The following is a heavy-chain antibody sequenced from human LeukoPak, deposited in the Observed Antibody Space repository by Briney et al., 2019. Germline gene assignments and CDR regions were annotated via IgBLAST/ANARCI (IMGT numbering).Heavy chain of an antibody. J-gene: IGHJ6*03. CDR1: GYTFTGYY. CDR3: ARGAWAAPPGCMDV. CDR2: INPNSGGT. D-gene: IGHD6-6*01. V-gene: IGHV1-2*02. Sequence: ASVKVSCKASGYTFTGYYMHWVRQAPGQGLEWMGWINPNSGGTNYAQKFQGRVTMTRDTSISTAYMELSRLRSDDTAVYYCARGAWAAPPGCMDVWGKGTTVTVSS.